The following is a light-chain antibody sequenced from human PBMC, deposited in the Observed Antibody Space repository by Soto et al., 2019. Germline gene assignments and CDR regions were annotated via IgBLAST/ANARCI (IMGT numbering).Light chain of an antibody. CDR3: QVWDSSSDL. CDR1: NIGSKS. CDR2: DDS. Sequence: SYELAQSPSVSVAPGRTATITCGGNNIGSKSVHWYQQKPGQAPVLVVYDDSDRPSGIPERFSGSNSGNTATLTISRVEAGDEADYYCQVWDSSSDLFGTGTKVTVL. V-gene: IGLV3-21*02. J-gene: IGLJ1*01.